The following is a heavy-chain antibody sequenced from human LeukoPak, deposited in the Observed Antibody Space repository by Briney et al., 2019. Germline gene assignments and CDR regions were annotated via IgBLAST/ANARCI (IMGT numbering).Heavy chain of an antibody. V-gene: IGHV1-18*01. Sequence: RASVKVSCKASGYTFTSYGISWVRQAPGQGLEWMGRISAYNGNTNYAQKLQGRVTMTTDTSTSTAYMELRSLRSDDTAVYYCARDRRPVYYYDSSGYYRGSDAFDIWGQGTMVTVSS. D-gene: IGHD3-22*01. J-gene: IGHJ3*02. CDR2: ISAYNGNT. CDR3: ARDRRPVYYYDSSGYYRGSDAFDI. CDR1: GYTFTSYG.